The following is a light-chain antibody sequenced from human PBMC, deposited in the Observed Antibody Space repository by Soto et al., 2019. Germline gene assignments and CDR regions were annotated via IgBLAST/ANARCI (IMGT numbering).Light chain of an antibody. J-gene: IGLJ2*01. CDR3: AAWDDSLSGPRV. V-gene: IGLV1-47*01. CDR2: RNN. Sequence: QSVLTQPPSASGTPGQRVTISCSGSSSNIGSNYVYWYQHLPGTAPKLLIYRNNQRPSGVPDRFSGSKSGTSASLAISGLRSEAAAWDDSLSGPRVFGGGTKLTVL. CDR1: SSNIGSNY.